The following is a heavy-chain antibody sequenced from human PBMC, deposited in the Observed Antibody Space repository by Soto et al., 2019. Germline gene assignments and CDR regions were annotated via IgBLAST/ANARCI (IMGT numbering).Heavy chain of an antibody. J-gene: IGHJ2*01. V-gene: IGHV1-69*01. CDR3: ASGVDYGDDLGYWYFDL. CDR1: GGTFSSYA. D-gene: IGHD4-17*01. Sequence: QVQLVQSGAEVKKPGSSVKVSCKASGGTFSSYAISWVRQAPGQGLEWMGGIIPIFGTANYAQKFQGRVTITADESTSPAYMELSSLRSEDTAVYYCASGVDYGDDLGYWYFDLWGRGTLVTVSS. CDR2: IIPIFGTA.